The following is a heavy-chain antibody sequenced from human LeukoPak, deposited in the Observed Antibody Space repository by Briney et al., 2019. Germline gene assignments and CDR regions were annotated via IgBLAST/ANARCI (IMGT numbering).Heavy chain of an antibody. V-gene: IGHV3-30*18. J-gene: IGHJ6*02. CDR2: ISYDGSDN. D-gene: IGHD6-6*01. Sequence: GGSLRLSCAASGFAFSNYGMHWVRQAPGKGLDWVAVISYDGSDNYNEDSVKGRFTISRDNSKNTLYLEMNSLRDEDTAVYYCAKYSSSSNYYYGMDIWGQGTTDTVSS. CDR3: AKYSSSSNYYYGMDI. CDR1: GFAFSNYG.